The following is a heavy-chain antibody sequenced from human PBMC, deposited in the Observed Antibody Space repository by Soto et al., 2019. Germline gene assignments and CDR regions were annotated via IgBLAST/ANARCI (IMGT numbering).Heavy chain of an antibody. Sequence: ASVKVSCKASVYTFTSYYMHWVRQAPGQGLEWMGIINPSGGSTSYAQKFQGRVTMTRDTSTSTVYMELSSLRSEDTAVYYCARDLVLMVYFAKLNYYYYGMAVWGQGTTVTVSS. CDR3: ARDLVLMVYFAKLNYYYYGMAV. CDR1: VYTFTSYY. J-gene: IGHJ6*02. CDR2: INPSGGST. V-gene: IGHV1-46*01. D-gene: IGHD2-8*01.